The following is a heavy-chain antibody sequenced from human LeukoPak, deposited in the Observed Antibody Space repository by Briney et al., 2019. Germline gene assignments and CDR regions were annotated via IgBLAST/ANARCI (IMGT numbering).Heavy chain of an antibody. Sequence: SGGSLRLSCAASGFTFSSYSMNWVRQAPGKGLEWVSYISSSSTTIYYADFVKGRFTISRDNAKNSLYLQMSSLRVEDTAVYYCARDPDYWGQGTLVTVSS. CDR1: GFTFSSYS. V-gene: IGHV3-48*04. CDR2: ISSSSTTI. CDR3: ARDPDY. J-gene: IGHJ4*02.